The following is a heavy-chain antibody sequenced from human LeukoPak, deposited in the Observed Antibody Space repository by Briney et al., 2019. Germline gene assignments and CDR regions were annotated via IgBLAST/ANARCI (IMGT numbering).Heavy chain of an antibody. CDR2: ISGSGGST. CDR3: AKRGDYYDTTGYYRLMYYFDY. D-gene: IGHD3-22*01. CDR1: GFTFSDYA. J-gene: IGHJ4*02. Sequence: GGSLRLSCAASGFTFSDYAMSWVPQAPGKGLELVSAISGSGGSTYYADSVKGRFTISRDNSKNTLYLQMNSLRAEDTAVYFCAKRGDYYDTTGYYRLMYYFDYWGQGTLVTVSS. V-gene: IGHV3-23*01.